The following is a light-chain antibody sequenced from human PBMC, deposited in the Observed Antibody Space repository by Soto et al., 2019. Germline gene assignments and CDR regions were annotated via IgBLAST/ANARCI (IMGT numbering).Light chain of an antibody. CDR3: QQRSNWLFT. CDR1: QSVTSTS. V-gene: IGKV3D-20*02. CDR2: GAA. Sequence: EIVLSQSPGTLSLSPGERATLSCRASQSVTSTSLSWYQQKTGQAPRLLIYGAANRATGIPDRFSGRGSGTDFTLTISRLEPEDFAVYYCQQRSNWLFTFGGGTKVEIK. J-gene: IGKJ4*01.